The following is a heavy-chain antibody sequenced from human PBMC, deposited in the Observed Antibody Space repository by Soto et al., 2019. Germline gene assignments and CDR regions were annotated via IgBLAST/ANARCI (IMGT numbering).Heavy chain of an antibody. Sequence: PPETLSLTCVVSDGSVSNVRFYWSWIRQSPGKGLEGPGNVHFSEITIYNPSIKGRATMSLDMSKSRVFLKLTSVTAADTAVYFCARYCSNSDCHHLFYFDYWGRGTQVTVSS. CDR2: VHFSEIT. V-gene: IGHV4-61*01. CDR1: DGSVSNVRFY. D-gene: IGHD2-2*01. J-gene: IGHJ4*02. CDR3: ARYCSNSDCHHLFYFDY.